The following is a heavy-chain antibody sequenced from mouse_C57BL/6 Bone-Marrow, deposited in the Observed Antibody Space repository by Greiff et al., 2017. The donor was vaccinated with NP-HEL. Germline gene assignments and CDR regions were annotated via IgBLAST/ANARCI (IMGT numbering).Heavy chain of an antibody. CDR3: ARPRIYYYGSGLYYAMDY. Sequence: EVKLVESGGGLVQPGGSLKLSCAASGFTFSDYGMAWVRQAPRKGPEWVAFISNLAYSIYYADTVTGRFTFSRENDKNTLYLEMSSLRSEDTAMYYCARPRIYYYGSGLYYAMDYWGQGTSVTVSS. CDR1: GFTFSDYG. J-gene: IGHJ4*01. CDR2: ISNLAYSI. D-gene: IGHD1-1*01. V-gene: IGHV5-15*01.